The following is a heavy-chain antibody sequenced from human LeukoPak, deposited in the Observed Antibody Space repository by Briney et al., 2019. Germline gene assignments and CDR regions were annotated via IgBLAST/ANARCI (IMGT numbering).Heavy chain of an antibody. J-gene: IGHJ6*03. CDR2: IIPIFGTA. Sequence: SVKVSCKASGGTFSSYAISWVRQAPGQGLEWMGGIIPIFGTANYAQKFQGRVTITADESTSTAYMELSSLRSEDTAVYYCARDLWIQLWPSWRYYYMDVWGKGTTVTVSS. D-gene: IGHD5-18*01. CDR3: ARDLWIQLWPSWRYYYMDV. CDR1: GGTFSSYA. V-gene: IGHV1-69*13.